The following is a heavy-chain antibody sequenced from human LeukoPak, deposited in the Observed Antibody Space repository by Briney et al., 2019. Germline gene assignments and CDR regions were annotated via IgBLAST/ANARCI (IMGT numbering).Heavy chain of an antibody. D-gene: IGHD3-9*01. CDR2: MNPNSDHT. CDR1: GYTFTSYG. V-gene: IGHV1-8*02. Sequence: ASVKVSCKASGYTFTSYGISWVRQAPGQGLEWMGWMNPNSDHTGYAQKFQGRVTMTRNTSISTAYMELSSLRSEDTAVYYCARATSYDILTGYFDYWGQGTLVTVSS. CDR3: ARATSYDILTGYFDY. J-gene: IGHJ4*02.